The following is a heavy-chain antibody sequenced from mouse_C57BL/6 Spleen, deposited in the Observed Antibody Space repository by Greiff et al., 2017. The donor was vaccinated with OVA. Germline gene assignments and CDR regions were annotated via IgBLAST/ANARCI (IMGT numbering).Heavy chain of an antibody. D-gene: IGHD2-3*01. J-gene: IGHJ2*01. Sequence: VQLKESGPGLVKPSQSLSLTCSVTGYSITSGYYWNWIRQFPGNKLEWMGYISYDGSNHYNPSLKNRISITRDTSKNQFFLKLNSVTTEDTATYYCARIYDGYYFDYWGQGTTLTVSS. V-gene: IGHV3-6*01. CDR3: ARIYDGYYFDY. CDR1: GYSITSGYY. CDR2: ISYDGSN.